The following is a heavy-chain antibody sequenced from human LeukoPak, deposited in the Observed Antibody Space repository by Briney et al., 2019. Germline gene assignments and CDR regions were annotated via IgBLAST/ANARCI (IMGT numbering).Heavy chain of an antibody. V-gene: IGHV3-21*01. D-gene: IGHD5-12*01. J-gene: IGHJ4*02. Sequence: GGSLRLSCAASGFTFSSYSMNWVRQAPGKGLEWVSSISSSSSYKYYADSVKGRFTISRDNSKNTLYLQMNSLRAEDTAVYYCARDTAVRGYSGYDPFDYWGQGTLVTVSS. CDR2: ISSSSSYK. CDR1: GFTFSSYS. CDR3: ARDTAVRGYSGYDPFDY.